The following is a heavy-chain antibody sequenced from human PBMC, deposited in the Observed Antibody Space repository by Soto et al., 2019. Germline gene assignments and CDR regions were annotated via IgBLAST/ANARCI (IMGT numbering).Heavy chain of an antibody. V-gene: IGHV1-69*02. CDR1: GGTFSSYT. J-gene: IGHJ1*01. D-gene: IGHD6-13*01. CDR3: ARGAAAGGFQH. CDR2: IIPILGIA. Sequence: QVQLVQSGAEVKKPGSSVKVSCKASGGTFSSYTISWVRQAPGQGREWMGRIIPILGIANYAQKFQGRVTITADTPTSTAHVELSSLRSEDTAVYYCARGAAAGGFQHWGQGTLVTVSS.